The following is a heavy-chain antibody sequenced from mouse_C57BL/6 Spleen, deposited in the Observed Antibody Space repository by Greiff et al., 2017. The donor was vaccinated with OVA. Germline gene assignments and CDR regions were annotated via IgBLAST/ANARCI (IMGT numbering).Heavy chain of an antibody. D-gene: IGHD1-1*01. CDR1: GYTFTSYW. V-gene: IGHV1-69*01. CDR3: ARFYYGSSYDSYFDY. CDR2: IDPSDSYT. Sequence: VQLQQPGAELVMPGASVKLSCKASGYTFTSYWMHWVKQRPGQGLEWIGEIDPSDSYTNYNQKFKGKSTLTVDKSSSTAYMQLSSLTSEDSAVYYCARFYYGSSYDSYFDYWGQGTTLTVSS. J-gene: IGHJ2*01.